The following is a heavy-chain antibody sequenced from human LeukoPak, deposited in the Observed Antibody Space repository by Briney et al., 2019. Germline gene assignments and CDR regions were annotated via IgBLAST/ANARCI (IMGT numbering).Heavy chain of an antibody. CDR2: ISAYNGNT. CDR1: GYTFTSYG. CDR3: ARDRYYDSSGYYTVKTDY. D-gene: IGHD3-22*01. J-gene: IGHJ4*02. V-gene: IGHV1-18*01. Sequence: ASVKASCKASGYTFTSYGISWVRQAPGQGLEWMGWISAYNGNTNYAQKLQGRVTMTTDTSTSTAYMELRSLRSDDTAVYYCARDRYYDSSGYYTVKTDYWGQGTLVTVSS.